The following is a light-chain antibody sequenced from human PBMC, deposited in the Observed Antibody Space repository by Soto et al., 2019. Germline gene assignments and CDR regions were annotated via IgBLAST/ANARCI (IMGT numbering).Light chain of an antibody. CDR3: QKYNGAPLT. CDR2: AAS. J-gene: IGKJ4*01. Sequence: DIQMTQSPSSLSASVGDRVTITCRASQGISKYLAWYQQKPGKVPKVLIYAASTLQSGVPSRFSGSGSGTDFTLTISSLQPEDVATYYCQKYNGAPLTFGGGTKVEIK. CDR1: QGISKY. V-gene: IGKV1-27*01.